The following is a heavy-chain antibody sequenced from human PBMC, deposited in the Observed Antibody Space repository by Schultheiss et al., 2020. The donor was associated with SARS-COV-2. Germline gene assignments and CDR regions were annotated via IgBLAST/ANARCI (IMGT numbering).Heavy chain of an antibody. CDR1: GFTFSNFW. CDR3: AREREMRSYGQNGAFDI. V-gene: IGHV3-74*01. Sequence: GGSLRLSCAASGFTFSNFWMHWVRQVPGKGLIWVSRMDTDGSTKDYADSVKGRFTISRDNSKNTLYLQMNSLRAEDTAVYYCAREREMRSYGQNGAFDIWGQGTMVTVSS. J-gene: IGHJ3*02. D-gene: IGHD5-18*01. CDR2: MDTDGSTK.